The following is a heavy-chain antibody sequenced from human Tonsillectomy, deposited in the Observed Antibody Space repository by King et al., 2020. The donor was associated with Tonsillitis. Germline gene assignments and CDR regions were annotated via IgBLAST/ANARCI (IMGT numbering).Heavy chain of an antibody. D-gene: IGHD6-19*01. CDR1: GFTFSSYA. Sequence: VQLVESGGGVVQPGRSLRLSCAASGFTFSSYAMHWVRQAPGKGLEWVAVISYDGSNKYYADSVKGRFTISRDNSKNTLYLQMNSLRVEDTAVYYCAREGKQWLVRTFDYWGQGTLVTVSS. V-gene: IGHV3-30*04. J-gene: IGHJ4*02. CDR2: ISYDGSNK. CDR3: AREGKQWLVRTFDY.